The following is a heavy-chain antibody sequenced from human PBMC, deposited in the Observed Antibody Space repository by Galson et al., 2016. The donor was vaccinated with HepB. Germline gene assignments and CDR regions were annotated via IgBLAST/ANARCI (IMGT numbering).Heavy chain of an antibody. D-gene: IGHD5-12*01. V-gene: IGHV1-18*01. J-gene: IGHJ4*02. CDR2: INPKNGAT. Sequence: KVSCKASAYVFVTHGISWVRQAPGQGLEWMGWINPKNGATRYAQKFEDRVTMSRDTSTATVYMELTSVTSDDTAVFYCVREAHGYSGFWGQGTLVTVSS. CDR3: VREAHGYSGF. CDR1: AYVFVTHG.